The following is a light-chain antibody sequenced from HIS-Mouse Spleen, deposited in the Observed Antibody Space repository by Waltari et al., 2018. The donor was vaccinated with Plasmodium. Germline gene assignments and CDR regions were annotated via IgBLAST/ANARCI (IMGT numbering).Light chain of an antibody. J-gene: IGLJ3*02. CDR2: ADS. Sequence: SYELTQPPSVSVSPGQTARITCSGDALPKKYAYWYQQKSGQAPVLVIDADSKRPSGIRARFAGSSSVTMATLTISGVQVEDEADYYCYATDSSGNHRVFGGGTKLTVL. CDR3: YATDSSGNHRV. V-gene: IGLV3-10*01. CDR1: ALPKKY.